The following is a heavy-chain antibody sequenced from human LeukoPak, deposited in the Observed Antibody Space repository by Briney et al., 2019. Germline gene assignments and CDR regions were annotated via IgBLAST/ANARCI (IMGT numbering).Heavy chain of an antibody. J-gene: IGHJ4*02. Sequence: SETLSLTCTVSGGSISGYYWSWIRQSPGKGLEWIGYIYYSGNSNYNPSLKSRVTMTVDTSKTQFSLKLSSVSAADTAVYFCARRGGYYDFDYWGQGTLVTVSS. D-gene: IGHD3-3*01. V-gene: IGHV4-59*01. CDR3: ARRGGYYDFDY. CDR1: GGSISGYY. CDR2: IYYSGNS.